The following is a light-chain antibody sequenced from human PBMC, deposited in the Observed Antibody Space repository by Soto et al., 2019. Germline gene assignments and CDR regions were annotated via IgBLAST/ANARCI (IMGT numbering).Light chain of an antibody. V-gene: IGLV1-44*01. J-gene: IGLJ2*01. Sequence: QSVLTQPPSASGTPGQRVTISCSGSSSNIGSNTVNWYQQLPGTAPKLLIYNNNQRPSGVPDRFSGSKFGTSASLAISGLQSEDDADYYCAAWDDSLNGVVFGGGTKVTVL. CDR2: NNN. CDR1: SSNIGSNT. CDR3: AAWDDSLNGVV.